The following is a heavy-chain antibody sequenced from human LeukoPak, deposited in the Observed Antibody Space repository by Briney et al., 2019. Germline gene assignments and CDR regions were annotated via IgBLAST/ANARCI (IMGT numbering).Heavy chain of an antibody. J-gene: IGHJ4*02. Sequence: GRSLRLSCAASGFTFSSYAMHWVRQAPGKGLEWVAVISYDGSNKYCADSVKGRFTISRDNSKNTLYLQMNSLRAEDTAVYYCARDGGAMIVVVMFDYWGQGTLVTVSS. CDR2: ISYDGSNK. V-gene: IGHV3-30-3*01. CDR1: GFTFSSYA. D-gene: IGHD3-22*01. CDR3: ARDGGAMIVVVMFDY.